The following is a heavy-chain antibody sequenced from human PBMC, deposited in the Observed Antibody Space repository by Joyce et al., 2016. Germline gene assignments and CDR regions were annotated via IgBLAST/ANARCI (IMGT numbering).Heavy chain of an antibody. CDR2: IIPIFGTA. CDR1: GGTFSSYA. D-gene: IGHD5-18*01. CDR3: ASGYSYDRTQGDY. J-gene: IGHJ4*02. V-gene: IGHV1-69*06. Sequence: QVHLVQSGAEVKKPGSSVKVSCKASGGTFSSYAISWVRQAPGQGLEWMGGIIPIFGTAYDAQKFQGRVTITADKSTSTAYMELSSLRSEDAAVYYCASGYSYDRTQGDYWGQGTLVTVSS.